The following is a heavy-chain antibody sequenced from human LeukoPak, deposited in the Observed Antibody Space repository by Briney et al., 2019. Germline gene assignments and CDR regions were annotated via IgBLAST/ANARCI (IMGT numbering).Heavy chain of an antibody. Sequence: PSETLSLTCTVSGGSISDCYWNWIRQPPGKGLEWIGYIYYSGSTTYNPSLKSRVTMSVDTAKNQFSLKLRSVTAADTAVYYCARGDFCSSSNCYLRPMDVWGKGTTVTVSS. CDR1: GGSISDCY. CDR2: IYYSGST. D-gene: IGHD2-2*01. V-gene: IGHV4-59*01. J-gene: IGHJ6*03. CDR3: ARGDFCSSSNCYLRPMDV.